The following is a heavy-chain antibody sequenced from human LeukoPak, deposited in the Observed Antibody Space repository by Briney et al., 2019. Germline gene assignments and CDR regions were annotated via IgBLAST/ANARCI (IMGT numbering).Heavy chain of an antibody. Sequence: PGGSLRLSCAASGFTFSSYAMSWVRQAPGKGLEWVSAISGSGGSTYYADSVKGRFTTSRDNSKNTLYLQMNSLRAEDTAVYYCAKDREPLRFLEWLLFDYWGQGTLVTVSS. CDR1: GFTFSSYA. V-gene: IGHV3-23*01. J-gene: IGHJ4*02. D-gene: IGHD3-3*01. CDR2: ISGSGGST. CDR3: AKDREPLRFLEWLLFDY.